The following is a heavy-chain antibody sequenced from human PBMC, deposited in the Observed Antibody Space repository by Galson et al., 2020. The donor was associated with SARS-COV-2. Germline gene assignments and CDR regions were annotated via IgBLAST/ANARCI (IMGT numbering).Heavy chain of an antibody. CDR1: GGSFSGYY. D-gene: IGHD6-13*01. J-gene: IGHJ4*02. CDR2: INHSGST. CDR3: ARVAAAGTGGWGY. V-gene: IGHV4-34*01. Sequence: SETLSLTCAVYGGSFSGYYWNWIRQPPGKGLEWIGEINHSGSTNYNPSLKSRVTMSVDTSKNQFSLKLSSVTAADTAVYYCARVAAAGTGGWGYWGQGTLVTVSS.